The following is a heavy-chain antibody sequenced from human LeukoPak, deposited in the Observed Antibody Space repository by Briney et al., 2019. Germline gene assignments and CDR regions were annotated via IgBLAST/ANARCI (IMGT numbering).Heavy chain of an antibody. D-gene: IGHD2-15*01. CDR3: ARWSRRYCSGGSCRDNWFDP. CDR1: GDSVSSNSAA. V-gene: IGHV6-1*01. CDR2: TYYRSKWYN. J-gene: IGHJ5*02. Sequence: SQTLSLTCAISGDSVSSNSAAWNWIRQSPSRGLEWLGRTYYRSKWYNDYAVSVKSRITINPDTSKNQFSLQLNSVTPEDTAVYYCARWSRRYCSGGSCRDNWFDPWGQETLVTVSS.